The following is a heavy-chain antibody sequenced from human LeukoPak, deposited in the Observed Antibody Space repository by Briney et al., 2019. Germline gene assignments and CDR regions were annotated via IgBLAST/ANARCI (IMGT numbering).Heavy chain of an antibody. CDR1: GFTFSSYG. CDR3: AKDRLGYCSGGSCYLMYFDY. D-gene: IGHD2-15*01. V-gene: IGHV3-30*18. Sequence: GGSLRLPCAASGFTFSSYGMRWVRQAPGKGLEWVAVISYDGSNKYYADSVKGRFTISRDNSKNTLYLQMNSLRAEDTAVYYCAKDRLGYCSGGSCYLMYFDYWGQGTLVTVSS. J-gene: IGHJ4*02. CDR2: ISYDGSNK.